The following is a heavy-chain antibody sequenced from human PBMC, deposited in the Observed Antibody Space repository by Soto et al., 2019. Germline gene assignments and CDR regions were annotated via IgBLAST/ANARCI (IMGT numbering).Heavy chain of an antibody. V-gene: IGHV3-74*03. D-gene: IGHD3-16*01. Sequence: GGSLRLSCAASGFTFSNHWMHWVRQAPGKGLVWVSRVNDDGSDTTYAESVKGRFTISRDNAKDTLYLQMNSLRAEDTAVYYCVRSSGKLDYWGQGTLVTVSS. CDR2: VNDDGSDT. CDR1: GFTFSNHW. CDR3: VRSSGKLDY. J-gene: IGHJ4*02.